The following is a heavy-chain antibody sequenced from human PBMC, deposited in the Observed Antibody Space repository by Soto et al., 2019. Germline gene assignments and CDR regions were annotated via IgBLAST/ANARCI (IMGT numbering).Heavy chain of an antibody. V-gene: IGHV4-61*01. Sequence: SETLSLTCTVSGGSISSSSYYWSWIRQPPGKGLEWIGYIYYSGSTNYNSSLKSRVTISVDTSKNQFSLKLSSVTAADTAVYYCARDREDFKYYYGSGSPRGWFDPWGQGTLVTVSS. J-gene: IGHJ5*02. CDR1: GGSISSSSYY. D-gene: IGHD3-10*01. CDR3: ARDREDFKYYYGSGSPRGWFDP. CDR2: IYYSGST.